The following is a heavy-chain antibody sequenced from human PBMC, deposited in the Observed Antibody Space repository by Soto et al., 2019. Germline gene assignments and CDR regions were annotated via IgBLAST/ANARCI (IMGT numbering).Heavy chain of an antibody. J-gene: IGHJ3*02. CDR2: IWYDGSNK. D-gene: IGHD2-2*01. CDR3: AREFGAMSRGMCAFDI. V-gene: IGHV3-33*01. CDR1: GFTFSSYG. Sequence: QVQLVESGGGVVQPGRSLRLSCAASGFTFSSYGMHWVRQAPGKGLEWVAVIWYDGSNKYYADSVKGRFTISRDNSKNTLYLQMNSLRAEDTAVYYCAREFGAMSRGMCAFDIWGQGTMVTVSS.